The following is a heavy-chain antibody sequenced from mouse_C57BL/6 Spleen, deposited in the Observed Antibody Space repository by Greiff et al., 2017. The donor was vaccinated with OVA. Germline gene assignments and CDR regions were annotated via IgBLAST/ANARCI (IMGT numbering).Heavy chain of an antibody. Sequence: VQLQQSGPELVKPGASVKMSCKASGYTFTDYNMHWVKQSPGKSLEWIGYINPNNGGTSYNQKFKGKATLTVNKSSSTAYMELRSLTSEDSAVYYGARGYGSSPWFAYWGQGTLVTVSA. J-gene: IGHJ3*01. CDR3: ARGYGSSPWFAY. V-gene: IGHV1-22*01. CDR1: GYTFTDYN. D-gene: IGHD1-1*01. CDR2: INPNNGGT.